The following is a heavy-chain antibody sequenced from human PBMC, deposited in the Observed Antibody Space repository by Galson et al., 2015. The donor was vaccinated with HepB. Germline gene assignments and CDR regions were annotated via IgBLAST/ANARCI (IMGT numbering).Heavy chain of an antibody. J-gene: IGHJ6*02. CDR3: ARDPSGWSDYYYYGMDV. D-gene: IGHD6-19*01. CDR2: ISYDGSNK. Sequence: SLRLSCAASGFTFSSCAMHWVRQAPGKGLEWVAVISYDGSNKYYADSVKGRFTISRDNSKNTLYLQMNSLRAEDTAVYYCARDPSGWSDYYYYGMDVWGQGTTVTVSS. V-gene: IGHV3-30-3*01. CDR1: GFTFSSCA.